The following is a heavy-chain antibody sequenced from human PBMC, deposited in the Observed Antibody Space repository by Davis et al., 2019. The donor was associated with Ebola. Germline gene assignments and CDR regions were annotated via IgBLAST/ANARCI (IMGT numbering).Heavy chain of an antibody. Sequence: PGGSLRLSCAASGFTFSNYWMTWVRQAPGKGLEWVANIKQDGSEKYYVDSVKGRFTISRDNAKHSLYLQMSSLRAEDTAVYYCARDNPWEQWLVLYYFDYWGQGTLVTVSS. CDR2: IKQDGSEK. CDR3: ARDNPWEQWLVLYYFDY. J-gene: IGHJ4*02. D-gene: IGHD6-19*01. CDR1: GFTFSNYW. V-gene: IGHV3-7*01.